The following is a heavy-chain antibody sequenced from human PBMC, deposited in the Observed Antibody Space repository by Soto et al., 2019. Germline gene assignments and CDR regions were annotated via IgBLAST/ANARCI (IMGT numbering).Heavy chain of an antibody. CDR1: GASISSYY. Sequence: SETLSLTCTVSGASISSYYWSWIRQPPGKGLEWIGYIYYSGSTNYNPSLKSRVTISVDTSKNQFSPKVSSVTATDTAVYYCARLSTRYGNWALAYWGQGTLVT. D-gene: IGHD7-27*01. V-gene: IGHV4-59*01. J-gene: IGHJ4*02. CDR2: IYYSGST. CDR3: ARLSTRYGNWALAY.